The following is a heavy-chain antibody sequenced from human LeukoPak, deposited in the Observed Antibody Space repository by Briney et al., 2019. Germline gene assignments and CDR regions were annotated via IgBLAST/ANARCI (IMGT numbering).Heavy chain of an antibody. J-gene: IGHJ4*02. D-gene: IGHD6-19*01. Sequence: YAWKFQGRVTITRDTSASTAYMELSSLRSEDTAVYYCARPPGDSGGWSFDYWGQGTLVTVSS. V-gene: IGHV1-3*01. CDR3: ARPPGDSGGWSFDY.